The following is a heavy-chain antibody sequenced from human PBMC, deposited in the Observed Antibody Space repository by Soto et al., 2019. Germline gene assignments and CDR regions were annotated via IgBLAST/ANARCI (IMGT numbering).Heavy chain of an antibody. J-gene: IGHJ6*02. D-gene: IGHD3-22*01. Sequence: SETLSLTCPVSNGSNSMLLWRWIRQPQGKGLEWIGYVYYTGSTSYNPSLKSRVSMSVDTSRKQFPLKLSSVTAADTAFYYCARYSSDFPGNGMDVAGPGATVT. V-gene: IGHV4-59*11. CDR2: VYYTGST. CDR3: ARYSSDFPGNGMDV. CDR1: NGSNSMLL.